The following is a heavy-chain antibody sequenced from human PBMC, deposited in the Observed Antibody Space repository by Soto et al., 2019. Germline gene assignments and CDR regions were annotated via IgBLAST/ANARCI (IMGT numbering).Heavy chain of an antibody. CDR2: VYVSDSET. CDR3: ARRGTLSGRDAFDV. J-gene: IGHJ3*01. CDR1: GYYSTSYW. D-gene: IGHD5-12*01. V-gene: IGHV5-51*01. Sequence: PGESLKISCRGSGYYSTSYWIAWVRQMSGKGLEWLGSVYVSDSETKYSPSLQGQVTISADKSTNTAYLHWSSLKASDTAMYYCARRGTLSGRDAFDVWGEGTMVTVSS.